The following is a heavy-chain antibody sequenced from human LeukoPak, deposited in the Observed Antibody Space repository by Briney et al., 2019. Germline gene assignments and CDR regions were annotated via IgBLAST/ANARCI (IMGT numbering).Heavy chain of an antibody. CDR1: GGSMSNSSYY. CDR3: AGEDYFDSSGYASWRFDI. CDR2: IYYTGST. Sequence: NPSETLSLTCTVSGGSMSNSSYYWGWIRQPPGKGLEWIGSIYYTGSTYYNPSFKSRVTISVDTSKNQFSLKLTSVTTADTAVYYCAGEDYFDSSGYASWRFDIWGQGTMVTVSS. J-gene: IGHJ3*02. D-gene: IGHD3-22*01. V-gene: IGHV4-39*07.